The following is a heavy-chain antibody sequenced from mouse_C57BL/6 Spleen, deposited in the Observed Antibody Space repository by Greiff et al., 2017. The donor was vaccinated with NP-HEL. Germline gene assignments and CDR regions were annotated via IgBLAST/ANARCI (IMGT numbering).Heavy chain of an antibody. J-gene: IGHJ4*01. CDR3: ARNYDYDGGYAMDY. CDR1: GYTFTSYW. D-gene: IGHD2-4*01. V-gene: IGHV1-61*01. CDR2: IYPSDSET. Sequence: VQLQQPGAELVRPGSSVKLSCKASGYTFTSYWMDWVKQRPGQGLEWIGNIYPSDSETHYNQKFKDKATLTVDKSSSTAYMQLSSLTSEDSAVYYCARNYDYDGGYAMDYWGQGTSVTVSS.